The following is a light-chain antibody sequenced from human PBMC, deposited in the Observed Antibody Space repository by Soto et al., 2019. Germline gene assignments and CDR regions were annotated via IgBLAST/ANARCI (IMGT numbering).Light chain of an antibody. CDR1: QSVSSSF. J-gene: IGKJ4*01. V-gene: IGKV3-20*01. CDR2: GAS. Sequence: EIVLTQSPGTLSLSPGERATLSCRASQSVSSSFLAWYHQKPVQAPRLLIYGASSRATGIPDRFSGSGSGTDFTITNSRLEHEDVAVYYCQQYGSSPLTLGGWTKVEIK. CDR3: QQYGSSPLT.